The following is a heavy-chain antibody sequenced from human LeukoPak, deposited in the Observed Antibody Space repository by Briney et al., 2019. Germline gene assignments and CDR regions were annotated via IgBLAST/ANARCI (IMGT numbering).Heavy chain of an antibody. D-gene: IGHD3-22*01. CDR3: ARDRYYYDSSGYYSNWFDP. J-gene: IGHJ5*02. CDR1: GGSISSSSYY. Sequence: PSETQSLTCTVSGGSISSSSYYWGWIRQPPGKGLEWIGSIYYSGSTYYNPSFKSRVTISVDTSKNQFSLKPSSVTAADTAVYYCARDRYYYDSSGYYSNWFDPWGQGTLVTVSS. CDR2: IYYSGST. V-gene: IGHV4-39*07.